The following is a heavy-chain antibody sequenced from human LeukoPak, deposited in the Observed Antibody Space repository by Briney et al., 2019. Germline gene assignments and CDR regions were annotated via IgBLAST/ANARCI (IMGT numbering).Heavy chain of an antibody. CDR3: AKESKYSNSWVFDY. J-gene: IGHJ4*02. Sequence: PGGSLRLSCAASGFTFSSYWMSWVRQAPGKGLEWVANIKQDGSEKYYVDSVKGRFTISRDNAKNSLYLQMNSLRAEDTAVYYCAKESKYSNSWVFDYWGQGTLVTVSS. V-gene: IGHV3-7*03. CDR2: IKQDGSEK. CDR1: GFTFSSYW. D-gene: IGHD6-13*01.